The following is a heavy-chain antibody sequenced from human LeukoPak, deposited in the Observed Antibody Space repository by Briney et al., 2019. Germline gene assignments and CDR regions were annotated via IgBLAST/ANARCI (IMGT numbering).Heavy chain of an antibody. Sequence: SETLSLTCTVSGGSISSYYGSSIRQPAGKGLEWIGRIYTSGSTNYNPSLKSRVTMSVDTSKNQFSLKLSSVTAADTAVYYCARGVYWSDAFDIWGQGTMVTVSS. D-gene: IGHD2-8*02. CDR3: ARGVYWSDAFDI. J-gene: IGHJ3*02. V-gene: IGHV4-4*07. CDR1: GGSISSYY. CDR2: IYTSGST.